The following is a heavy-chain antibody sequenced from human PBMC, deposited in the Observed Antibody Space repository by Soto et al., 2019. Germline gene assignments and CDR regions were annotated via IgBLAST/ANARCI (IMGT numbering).Heavy chain of an antibody. D-gene: IGHD3-10*01. V-gene: IGHV3-53*01. CDR2: IYNDGTT. J-gene: IGHJ6*02. Sequence: GGSLRLSCTAYGLGVRDNYMSWVRQSPGMGLEWVSVIYNDGTTYYADSVKGRFTLSRDTSKNTLSLQMDSLRAEDTAVYYCVRPLPSGRNYGMDVWGQGTTVTVSS. CDR1: GLGVRDNY. CDR3: VRPLPSGRNYGMDV.